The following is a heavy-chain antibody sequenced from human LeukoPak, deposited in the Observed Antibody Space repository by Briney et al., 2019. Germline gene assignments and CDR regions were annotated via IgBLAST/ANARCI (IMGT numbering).Heavy chain of an antibody. CDR3: ARGPTLGY. D-gene: IGHD3-16*01. CDR1: GGSFSGCY. Sequence: SETLSLTCAVYGGSFSGCYWSWIRQPPGKGLEWIGEINHSGSTNYNPSLKSRVTISVDTSKNQFSLKLSSVTAADTAVYYCARGPTLGYWGQGTLVTVSS. J-gene: IGHJ4*02. V-gene: IGHV4-34*01. CDR2: INHSGST.